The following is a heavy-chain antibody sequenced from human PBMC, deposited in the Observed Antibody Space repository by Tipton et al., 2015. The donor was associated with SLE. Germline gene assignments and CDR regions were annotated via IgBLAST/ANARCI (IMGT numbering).Heavy chain of an antibody. V-gene: IGHV4-4*07. Sequence: LRLSCTVSGGSISSYYWSWIRQPAGKGLEWIGRIYTSGSTNYNPSLKSRVTISVDTSKNQFSLKLSSVTAADTAVYYCARAPGRRDGYTAMDVWGKGTTVTVSS. CDR1: GGSISSYY. CDR2: IYTSGST. CDR3: ARAPGRRDGYTAMDV. J-gene: IGHJ6*03. D-gene: IGHD5-24*01.